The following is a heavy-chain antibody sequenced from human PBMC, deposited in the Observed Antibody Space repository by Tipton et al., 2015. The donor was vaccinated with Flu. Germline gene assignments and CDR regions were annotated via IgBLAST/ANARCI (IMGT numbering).Heavy chain of an antibody. D-gene: IGHD2-15*01. V-gene: IGHV4-39*07. CDR1: GGSVTIRGYC. Sequence: TLSLTCSVSGGSVTIRGYCWGWFRRPPGKGLEYIGTIYYSGTTYHNPSLKSRLSLSMDASRNQFSLGLSSVTDADTAVYYCARRMLTQYSYYTMDVWGQGTAVAVAS. J-gene: IGHJ6*02. CDR3: ARRMLTQYSYYTMDV. CDR2: IYYSGTT.